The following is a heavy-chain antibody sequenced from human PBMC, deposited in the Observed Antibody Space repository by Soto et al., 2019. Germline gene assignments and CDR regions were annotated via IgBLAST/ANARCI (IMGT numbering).Heavy chain of an antibody. V-gene: IGHV1-18*01. CDR3: AREGILGLFDAYDL. CDR2: ISTHNGNT. D-gene: IGHD3-3*01. Sequence: GASVKVSCKVSGYRLTELSMHWVRQAPGQRLEWMGWISTHNGNTIYAQKFQGRVIMTMDTSTTTVYMELRSLRPDDTAVYLCAREGILGLFDAYDLWGQGTMVTVSS. CDR1: GYRLTELS. J-gene: IGHJ3*01.